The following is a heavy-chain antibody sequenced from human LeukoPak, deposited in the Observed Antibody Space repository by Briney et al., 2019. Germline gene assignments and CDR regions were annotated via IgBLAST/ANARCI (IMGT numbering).Heavy chain of an antibody. CDR2: ISSSRSTV. V-gene: IGHV3-48*01. Sequence: GGSLRLPCAASGFTFSSYSMNWVRQAPGKGLEWVSYISSSRSTVYYADSVRGRFTISRDNAKNSLYLQMNSLRAEDTAMYYCAMSYYFESSGLDAFDIWGQGTMVTVSS. J-gene: IGHJ3*02. CDR3: AMSYYFESSGLDAFDI. D-gene: IGHD3-22*01. CDR1: GFTFSSYS.